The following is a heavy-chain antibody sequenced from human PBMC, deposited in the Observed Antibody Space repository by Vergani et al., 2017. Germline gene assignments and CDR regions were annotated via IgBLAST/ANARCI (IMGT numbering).Heavy chain of an antibody. J-gene: IGHJ6*03. CDR1: GYTFTSYG. CDR2: INPNSGGT. CDR3: ARAEAIAAAGKGGRNLYYYYYMDV. Sequence: QVQLVQSGAEVKKPGASVKVSCKASGYTFTSYGISWVRQAPGQGLEWMGWINPNSGGTNYAQKFQGRVTMTRDTSISTAYMELSRLRSDDTAVYYCARAEAIAAAGKGGRNLYYYYYMDVWGKGTTVTVSS. V-gene: IGHV1-2*02. D-gene: IGHD6-13*01.